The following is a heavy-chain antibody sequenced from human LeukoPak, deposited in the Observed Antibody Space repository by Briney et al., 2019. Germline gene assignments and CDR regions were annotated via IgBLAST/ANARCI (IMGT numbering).Heavy chain of an antibody. CDR1: GYTFTSYA. J-gene: IGHJ4*02. Sequence: ASVKLSCKASGYTFTSYAMNWVRQAPGQGLEWMGWINTNTGNPTYAQGFTGRFVFSLDTSVSTAYLQISSLKAEDTAIYYCARDYTGRPFDHWGQGTLVTVSS. V-gene: IGHV7-4-1*02. CDR2: INTNTGNP. D-gene: IGHD1-26*01. CDR3: ARDYTGRPFDH.